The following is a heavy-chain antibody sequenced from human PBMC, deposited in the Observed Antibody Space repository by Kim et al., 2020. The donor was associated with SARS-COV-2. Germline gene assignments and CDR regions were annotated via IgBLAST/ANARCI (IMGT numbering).Heavy chain of an antibody. CDR2: ISGSGGST. CDR1: GFTFSNYN. CDR3: AKQGLDV. Sequence: PGGSLRLSCAASGFTFSNYNMDWVRQAPGKGLEWVSTISGSGGSTYYADSVKGRFTISRDNSKNTVYLQMNGLRAEDTAVYYCAKQGLDVWGQGTTVTVSS. V-gene: IGHV3-23*01. J-gene: IGHJ6*02.